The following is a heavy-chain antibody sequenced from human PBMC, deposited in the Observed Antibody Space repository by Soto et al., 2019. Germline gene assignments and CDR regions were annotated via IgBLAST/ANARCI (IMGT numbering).Heavy chain of an antibody. D-gene: IGHD1-26*01. Sequence: QVQLVESGGGVVQPGRSLRLSCAASGFTFSSYGMHWVRQAPGKGLEWVAVIWYDGRNKYYADSVKGRFTISRDNSKNMLYLQMNSLRADDTAVYYCAQDRNRGLLGWYFDRWGRGTLVTVSS. J-gene: IGHJ2*01. CDR2: IWYDGRNK. CDR3: AQDRNRGLLGWYFDR. CDR1: GFTFSSYG. V-gene: IGHV3-33*06.